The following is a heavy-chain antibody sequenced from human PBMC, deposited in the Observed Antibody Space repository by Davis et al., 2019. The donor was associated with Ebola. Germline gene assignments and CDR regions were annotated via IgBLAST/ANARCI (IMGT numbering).Heavy chain of an antibody. D-gene: IGHD6-13*01. CDR3: ASAGYSSSWYSPRVDY. CDR1: GFTFSSYS. Sequence: GESLKISCAASGFTFSSYSMNWVRQAPGKGLEWVSYISSSSSTIYYADSVKGRFTISRDNAKNSLYLQMNSLRAEDTAVYYCASAGYSSSWYSPRVDYWGQGTLVTVSS. CDR2: ISSSSSTI. V-gene: IGHV3-48*04. J-gene: IGHJ4*02.